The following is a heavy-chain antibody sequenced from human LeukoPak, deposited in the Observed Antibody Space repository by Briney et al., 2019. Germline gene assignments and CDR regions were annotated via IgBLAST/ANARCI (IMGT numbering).Heavy chain of an antibody. CDR3: ARGAHRAAYQLLWEGYFDY. J-gene: IGHJ4*02. CDR2: INPNSGGT. Sequence: ASVKVSRKASGYTFTGYYMHWVRQAPGQGLEWMGWINPNSGGTNYAQKFQGRVTMTRETSISTAYMELSRLRSDDTAVYYCARGAHRAAYQLLWEGYFDYWGQGTLVTVSS. V-gene: IGHV1-2*02. D-gene: IGHD2-2*01. CDR1: GYTFTGYY.